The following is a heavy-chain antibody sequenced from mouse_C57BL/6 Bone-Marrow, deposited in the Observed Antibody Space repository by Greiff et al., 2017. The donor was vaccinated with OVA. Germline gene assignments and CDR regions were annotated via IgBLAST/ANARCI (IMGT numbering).Heavy chain of an antibody. CDR1: YTFFSRLH. J-gene: IGHJ3*01. V-gene: IGHV1-87*01. CDR3: SEDSAVYYCASDGSWTWCDY. D-gene: IGHD2-3*01. Sequence: QVQLQESGPELVRPWASVKISCQAFYTFFSRLHFAIRDTNYWMQRVKQRPGQGLEWCGDTNPGKGGTSDNRKVKGKATLTADKSSSTAYMQLSSLTSEDSAVYYCASDGSWTWCDYWGQGTLVTVSA. CDR2: GQGLEWCG.